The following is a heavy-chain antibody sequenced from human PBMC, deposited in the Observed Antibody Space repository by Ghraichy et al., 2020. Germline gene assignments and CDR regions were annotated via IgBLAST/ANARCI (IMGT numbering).Heavy chain of an antibody. Sequence: SETLSLTCAVYGGSFSGYYWSWIRQPPGKGLEWIGEINHSGSTNYNPSLKSRVTISVDTSKNQFSLKLSSVTAADTAVYYCAREEPPDYCSGGSCYSGIASPWGQGTLVTVSS. CDR1: GGSFSGYY. CDR2: INHSGST. D-gene: IGHD2-15*01. CDR3: AREEPPDYCSGGSCYSGIASP. V-gene: IGHV4-34*01. J-gene: IGHJ5*02.